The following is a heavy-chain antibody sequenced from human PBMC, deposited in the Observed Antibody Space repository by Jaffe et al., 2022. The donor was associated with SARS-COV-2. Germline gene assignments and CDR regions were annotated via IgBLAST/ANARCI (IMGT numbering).Heavy chain of an antibody. J-gene: IGHJ4*02. Sequence: QVQLQESGPGLVKPSETLSLTCTVSGGSISSYYWSWIRQPPGKGLEWIGYIYYSGSTNYNPSLKSRVTISVDTSKNQFSLKLSSVTAADTAVYYCARGDYDSSGYYYGAFFDYWGQGTLVTVSS. CDR2: IYYSGST. V-gene: IGHV4-59*01. CDR1: GGSISSYY. D-gene: IGHD3-22*01. CDR3: ARGDYDSSGYYYGAFFDY.